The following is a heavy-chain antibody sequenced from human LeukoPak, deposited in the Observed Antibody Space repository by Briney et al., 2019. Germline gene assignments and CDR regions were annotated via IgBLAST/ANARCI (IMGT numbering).Heavy chain of an antibody. CDR3: ARRTYCSGGRCYGENWFDP. Sequence: SETLSLTCTVSGGSISGYYWNWIRQSPGKGLEWIAYIYYTGNANYSPSLKSRVTISVDTSKNQISLILSSVTAADTAVYYCARRTYCSGGRCYGENWFDPWGQGTLVTVSS. CDR1: GGSISGYY. D-gene: IGHD2-15*01. J-gene: IGHJ5*02. V-gene: IGHV4-59*08. CDR2: IYYTGNA.